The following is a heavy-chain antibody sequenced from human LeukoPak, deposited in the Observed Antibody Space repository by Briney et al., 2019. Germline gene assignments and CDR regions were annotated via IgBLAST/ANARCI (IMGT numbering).Heavy chain of an antibody. CDR3: VKVSSCCLGSLNY. D-gene: IGHD6-19*01. CDR2: IGTSDSST. J-gene: IGHJ4*02. Sequence: GGSLRLSCAASGFTFSSYAMSWVRQAPGKGLEWVSGIGTSDSSTYYADSVKGRFTISRDNSKNTLYLQMDSLRAEDTAIYFCVKVSSCCLGSLNYWGQGTLVTVSS. V-gene: IGHV3-23*01. CDR1: GFTFSSYA.